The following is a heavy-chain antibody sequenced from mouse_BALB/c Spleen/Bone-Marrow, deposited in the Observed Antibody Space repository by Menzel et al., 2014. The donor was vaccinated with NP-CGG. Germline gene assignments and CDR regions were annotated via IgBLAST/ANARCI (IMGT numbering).Heavy chain of an antibody. J-gene: IGHJ1*01. Sequence: EVQLQQSGPELVKPGASVKISCKTSGYTFTEYTMHWVKQSHGKSLEWIGGINPNNGGTVYNQKFEDKATLTVDKSSSTAYMEFRSLTSEDSAIYYCARSRDNYWYFDVWGAGTTVTVSS. CDR1: GYTFTEYT. CDR3: ARSRDNYWYFDV. CDR2: INPNNGGT. V-gene: IGHV1-18*01.